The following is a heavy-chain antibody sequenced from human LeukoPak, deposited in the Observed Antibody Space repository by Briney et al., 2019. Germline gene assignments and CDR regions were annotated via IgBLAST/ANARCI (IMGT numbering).Heavy chain of an antibody. CDR3: ASGSNGDYDY. J-gene: IGHJ4*02. Sequence: GGSLRLSCAASGVTFSSYSMNWVRQAPGKGLDWVSSISSSSSYIYYADSVKGRFTISRDNAKNSLFLQMNSLRAEDTAVYYCASGSNGDYDYWGQGTLVTLSS. V-gene: IGHV3-21*01. CDR1: GVTFSSYS. CDR2: ISSSSSYI. D-gene: IGHD4-17*01.